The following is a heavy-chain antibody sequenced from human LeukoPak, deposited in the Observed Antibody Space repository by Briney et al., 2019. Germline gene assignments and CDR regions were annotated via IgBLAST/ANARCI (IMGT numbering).Heavy chain of an antibody. Sequence: SETLSLICAVSGYSISSGYYWGWIRQPPGKGLGWIGSIYHSGNTYYSPSLKSRVTISVDTSKNQFSLKLSSVTAADTAVYYCARGRYCSSTSCYGCRFDPWGQGTLVTVSS. CDR3: ARGRYCSSTSCYGCRFDP. J-gene: IGHJ5*02. CDR1: GYSISSGYY. CDR2: IYHSGNT. D-gene: IGHD2-2*01. V-gene: IGHV4-38-2*01.